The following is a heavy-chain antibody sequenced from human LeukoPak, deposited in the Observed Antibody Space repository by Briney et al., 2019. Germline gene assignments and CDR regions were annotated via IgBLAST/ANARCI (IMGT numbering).Heavy chain of an antibody. Sequence: GRSLRLSCAASGFTFSTYGMHWVRQAPGKGLEWVAVISSDESNKSYADSVKGRFTISRDNSKNTLYLQMNSLRAEDTAVYSCAKGYDSSGYYLTVDYWGQGTLVTVSS. D-gene: IGHD3-22*01. CDR1: GFTFSTYG. V-gene: IGHV3-30*18. CDR2: ISSDESNK. J-gene: IGHJ4*02. CDR3: AKGYDSSGYYLTVDY.